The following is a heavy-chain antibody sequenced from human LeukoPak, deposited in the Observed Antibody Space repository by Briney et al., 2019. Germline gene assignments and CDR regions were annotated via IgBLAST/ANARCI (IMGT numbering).Heavy chain of an antibody. D-gene: IGHD2-2*01. Sequence: SETLSLTCTVSGGSINSSGYYWGWIRQPPGKGLEWIGSHYYSGSTYYNPSLKSRVIISVDTSKNQFSLKLNSVTAADTAVYYCAREVKYCSSTGCYSVWGAFDIWGQGTMVTVSS. CDR2: HYYSGST. CDR3: AREVKYCSSTGCYSVWGAFDI. CDR1: GGSINSSGYY. V-gene: IGHV4-39*02. J-gene: IGHJ3*02.